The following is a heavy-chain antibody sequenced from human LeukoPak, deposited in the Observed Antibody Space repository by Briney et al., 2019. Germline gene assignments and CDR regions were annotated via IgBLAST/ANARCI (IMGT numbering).Heavy chain of an antibody. V-gene: IGHV1-18*01. CDR2: ISAYNGNT. CDR1: GYSFTNYA. D-gene: IGHD3-9*01. CDR3: ARDVGHIDWLTLHNWFDP. Sequence: ASVKVSCKASGYSFTNYAITWVRQAPGQGLEWMGWISAYNGNTNHPQKFQGRLTMTTDTSTSTAYMELRSLGSDDTAVYYCARDVGHIDWLTLHNWFDPWGQGTLVTVSS. J-gene: IGHJ5*02.